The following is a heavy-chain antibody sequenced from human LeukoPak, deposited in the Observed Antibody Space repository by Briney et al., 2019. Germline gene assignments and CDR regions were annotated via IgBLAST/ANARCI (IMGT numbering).Heavy chain of an antibody. CDR1: GGSFSGYY. D-gene: IGHD4-17*01. J-gene: IGHJ5*02. CDR2: INHSGST. CDR3: ARGCPPNGDDTNQNWFDP. Sequence: PSETLSLTCAVYGGSFSGYYWSWIRQPPGKGLEWIGEINHSGSTSYNPSLKSRVTISVDTSKNQFSLKLSSVTAADTAVYYCARGCPPNGDDTNQNWFDPWGQGTLVTVSS. V-gene: IGHV4-34*01.